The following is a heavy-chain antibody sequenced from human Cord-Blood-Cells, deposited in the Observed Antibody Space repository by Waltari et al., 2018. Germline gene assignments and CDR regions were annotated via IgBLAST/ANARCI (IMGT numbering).Heavy chain of an antibody. D-gene: IGHD1-1*01. Sequence: QVQLVQSGAEVKKPGASVKVSCKASGYTFTGSYMHWVRQAPGQGLEWMGWINPNSGGTNYAQKFQGWVTMTRDTSISTAYMELSRLRSDDTAVYYCARALEGNGVDFDYWGQGTLVTVSS. V-gene: IGHV1-2*04. CDR3: ARALEGNGVDFDY. J-gene: IGHJ4*02. CDR2: INPNSGGT. CDR1: GYTFTGSY.